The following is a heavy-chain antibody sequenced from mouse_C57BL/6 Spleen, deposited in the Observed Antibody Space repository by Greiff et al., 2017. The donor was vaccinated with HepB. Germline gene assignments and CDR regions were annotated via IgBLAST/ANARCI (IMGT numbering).Heavy chain of an antibody. CDR3: ARFPLYDGNSHWYFDV. J-gene: IGHJ1*03. V-gene: IGHV1-18*01. D-gene: IGHD2-1*01. CDR1: GYTFTDYN. CDR2: INPNNGGT. Sequence: VQLQQSGPELVKPGASVKIPCKASGYTFTDYNMDWVKQSHGKSLEWIGDINPNNGGTIYNQKFKGKATLTVDKSSSTAYMELRSLTSEDTAVYYCARFPLYDGNSHWYFDVWGTGTTVTVSS.